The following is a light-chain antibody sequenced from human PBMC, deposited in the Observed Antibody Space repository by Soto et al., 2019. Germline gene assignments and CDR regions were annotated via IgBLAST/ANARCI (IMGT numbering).Light chain of an antibody. Sequence: IQLTQSPSSLPASVGDRVTITCRASQGMTTYLAWYQQKPGKAPKLLIYAASAVQSGVPSRFSGSGSGTDFTLTISSLQPEEFATYYCLQINSYPYTLGQGTKLEIK. CDR1: QGMTTY. CDR3: LQINSYPYT. CDR2: AAS. V-gene: IGKV1-9*01. J-gene: IGKJ2*01.